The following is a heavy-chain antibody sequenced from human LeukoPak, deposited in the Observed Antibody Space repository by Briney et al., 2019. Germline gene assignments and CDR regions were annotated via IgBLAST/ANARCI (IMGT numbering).Heavy chain of an antibody. Sequence: SETLSLTCAVYGGSFSGYYWSWIRQPPGKGLEWIGEIDHSGSTNYNPSLKSRVTISVDTSKNQFSLKLSSVTAADTAVYYCARVSGPYFDYWGQGTLVTVSS. CDR1: GGSFSGYY. CDR2: IDHSGST. CDR3: ARVSGPYFDY. J-gene: IGHJ4*02. D-gene: IGHD1-1*01. V-gene: IGHV4-34*01.